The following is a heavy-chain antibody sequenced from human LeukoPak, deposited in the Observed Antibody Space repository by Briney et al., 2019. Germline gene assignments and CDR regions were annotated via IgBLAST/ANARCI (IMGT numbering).Heavy chain of an antibody. V-gene: IGHV3-21*04. Sequence: PGGSLRLSCAASGFTFSSYSMNWVRQAPGKGLEWVSSISSSSSYIYYADSVKGRFTISRDNAKNSLYLQMNSLRAEDTAVYYCAKRVDYYDSSGSDYWGQGTLVTVSS. CDR2: ISSSSSYI. D-gene: IGHD3-22*01. J-gene: IGHJ4*02. CDR1: GFTFSSYS. CDR3: AKRVDYYDSSGSDY.